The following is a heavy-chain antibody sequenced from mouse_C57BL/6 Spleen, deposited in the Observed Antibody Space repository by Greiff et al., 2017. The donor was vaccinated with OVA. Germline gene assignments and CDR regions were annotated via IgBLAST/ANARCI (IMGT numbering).Heavy chain of an antibody. CDR3: ARSDYYGSSYWDFDG. Sequence: EVQLQPSGPELVKPGASVKISCKASGYSFTDYNMNWVKQSNGKSLEWIGVINPNYGTTSYNQKFKGKATLTVDKSSSTAYMQLNSLTSEDSAVYYCARSDYYGSSYWDFDGWGTGTTVTVAS. CDR1: GYSFTDYN. D-gene: IGHD1-1*01. V-gene: IGHV1-39*01. CDR2: INPNYGTT. J-gene: IGHJ1*03.